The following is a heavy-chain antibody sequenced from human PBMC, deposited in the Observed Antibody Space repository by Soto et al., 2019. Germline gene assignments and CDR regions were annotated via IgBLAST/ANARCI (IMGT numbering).Heavy chain of an antibody. D-gene: IGHD4-17*01. CDR3: ARGDYGDYHDYFQH. CDR2: ISSSSSYI. J-gene: IGHJ1*01. CDR1: GFTFSSYS. V-gene: IGHV3-21*01. Sequence: GSLRLSCAASGFTFSSYSMNWVRQAPGKGLEWVSSISSSSSYIYYADSVKGRFTISRDNAKNSLYLQMNSLRAEDTAVYYCARGDYGDYHDYFQHWGQGTLVTVSS.